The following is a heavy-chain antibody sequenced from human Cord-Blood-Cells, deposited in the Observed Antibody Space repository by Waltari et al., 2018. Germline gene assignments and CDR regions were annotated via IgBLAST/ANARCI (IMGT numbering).Heavy chain of an antibody. CDR1: GGSFSGYY. D-gene: IGHD7-27*01. CDR2: INHSGST. CDR3: AVWGSHDY. J-gene: IGHJ4*02. V-gene: IGHV4-34*01. Sequence: QVQLQQWGAGLLKPSETLSLTCAVYGGSFSGYYRSWIRQPPGKGLEWIGEINHSGSTNSNPSLKSRVTISVDTSKNQFSLKLSSVTAADTAVYYCAVWGSHDYWGQGTLVTVSS.